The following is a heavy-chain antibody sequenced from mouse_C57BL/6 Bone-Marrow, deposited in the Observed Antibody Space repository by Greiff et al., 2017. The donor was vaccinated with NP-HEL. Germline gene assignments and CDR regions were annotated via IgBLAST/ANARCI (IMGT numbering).Heavy chain of an antibody. CDR3: ARSPLRGYAMDY. CDR2: ISNGGGST. Sequence: DVQLVESGGGLVQPGGSLKLSCAASGFTFSDYYMYWVRQTPEKRLEWVAYISNGGGSTYYPDTVKGRFTISRDNAKNTLYLQMSRLKSEDTAMYYCARSPLRGYAMDYWGQGTSVTVSS. J-gene: IGHJ4*01. D-gene: IGHD3-1*01. V-gene: IGHV5-12*01. CDR1: GFTFSDYY.